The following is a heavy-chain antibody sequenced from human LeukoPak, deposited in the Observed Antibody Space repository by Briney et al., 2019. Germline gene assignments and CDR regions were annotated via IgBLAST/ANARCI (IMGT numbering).Heavy chain of an antibody. CDR3: AREVMDNLRFDY. J-gene: IGHJ4*02. CDR1: GYTLTSYY. CDR2: INPSGGDT. Sequence: ASVQVSCKASGYTLTSYYMHWVRQAPGQGLEWMGIINPSGGDTSYAQKFQGRLTMTRDTSTNTVYMELTSLRSEDTAVYYCAREVMDNLRFDYWGQGTLVTVSS. D-gene: IGHD1-14*01. V-gene: IGHV1-46*01.